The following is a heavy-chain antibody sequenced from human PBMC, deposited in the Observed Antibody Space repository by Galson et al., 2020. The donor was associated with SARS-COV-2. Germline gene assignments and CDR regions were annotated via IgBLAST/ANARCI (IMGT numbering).Heavy chain of an antibody. CDR1: GGSIRSTSYY. CDR3: GSYYDNSAYLKAFDY. D-gene: IGHD3-22*01. V-gene: IGHV4-39*01. CDR2: IYYSGST. Sequence: SETLSLTCTVSGGSIRSTSYYWGWIRQPPGKGLEWIGNIYYSGSTYYNPSLSLKSRVIISVDTSNNQFSLKLNSVTAADTAVYYCGSYYDNSAYLKAFDYWGQGTLVTVAS. J-gene: IGHJ4*02.